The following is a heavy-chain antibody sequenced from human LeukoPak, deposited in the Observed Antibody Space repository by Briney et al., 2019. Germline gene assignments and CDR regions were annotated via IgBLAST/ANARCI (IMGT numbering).Heavy chain of an antibody. CDR3: ARAYTYYDFWSGYYTGNYFDY. CDR2: MNPNSGNT. CDR1: GYIFTSYD. Sequence: ASVKVSCKASGYIFTSYDINWVRQATGQGLEWMGWMNPNSGNTGYAQKFQGRVTITRNTSISTAYMELSSLRSEDTAVYYCARAYTYYDFWSGYYTGNYFDYWGQGTLVTVSS. V-gene: IGHV1-8*03. D-gene: IGHD3-3*01. J-gene: IGHJ4*02.